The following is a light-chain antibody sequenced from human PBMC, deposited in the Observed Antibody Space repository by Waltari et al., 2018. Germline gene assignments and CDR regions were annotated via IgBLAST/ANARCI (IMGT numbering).Light chain of an antibody. CDR2: DAS. V-gene: IGKV1-33*01. J-gene: IGKJ2*01. CDR1: QDISNY. Sequence: DIQMTQSPSSLSASVGDRVTITCQASQDISNYLNWYQQKPGKAPKLLVYDASNLETGVPSRFSGSGSWTDFTFTISSLQPEDIATYYCQQYGTFGQGTKLEIK. CDR3: QQYGT.